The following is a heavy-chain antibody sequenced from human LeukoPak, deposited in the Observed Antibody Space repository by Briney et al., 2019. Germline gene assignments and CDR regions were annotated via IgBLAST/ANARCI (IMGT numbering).Heavy chain of an antibody. CDR1: GYTFTGYY. J-gene: IGHJ6*03. Sequence: GASVKVSCKASGYTFTGYYMHWVRQAPGQGLEWMGWINPNSGGTNYAQKFQGRVTMTRDTSISTAYMELSRLRSDDTAVYYCARGNYYDSSGYYYYYYYMDVWGKGTTVTVSS. CDR2: INPNSGGT. D-gene: IGHD3-22*01. V-gene: IGHV1-2*02. CDR3: ARGNYYDSSGYYYYYYYMDV.